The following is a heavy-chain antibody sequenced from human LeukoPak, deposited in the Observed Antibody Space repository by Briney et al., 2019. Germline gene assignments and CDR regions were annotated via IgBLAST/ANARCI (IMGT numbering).Heavy chain of an antibody. J-gene: IGHJ6*02. CDR1: GFTFDDYT. D-gene: IGHD3-10*01. CDR3: AKGGSGSYYIPRYYYGMDV. V-gene: IGHV3-43*01. Sequence: PGGSLRLSCAASGFTFDDYTMHWVRQAPGKGLEWVSLISWDGGSTYYADSVKGRFTISRDNSKNSLYLRMNSLRTEDTALYYCAKGGSGSYYIPRYYYGMDVWGQGTTVTVSS. CDR2: ISWDGGST.